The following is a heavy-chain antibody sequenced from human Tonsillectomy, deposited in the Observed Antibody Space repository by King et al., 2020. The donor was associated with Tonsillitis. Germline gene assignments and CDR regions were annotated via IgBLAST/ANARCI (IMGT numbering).Heavy chain of an antibody. CDR2: IWYDGSNK. Sequence: VQLVESGGGVVQPGRSLRLSCAASGFTFSSYGMHWVRQAPGKGLEWVAVIWYDGSNKYYADSVKGRFTISRDNSKNTLYLQMNSLRAEDTVVYYCARETSSSSSFLDYWGQGTLVTVSS. V-gene: IGHV3-33*01. J-gene: IGHJ4*02. CDR3: ARETSSSSSFLDY. D-gene: IGHD6-6*01. CDR1: GFTFSSYG.